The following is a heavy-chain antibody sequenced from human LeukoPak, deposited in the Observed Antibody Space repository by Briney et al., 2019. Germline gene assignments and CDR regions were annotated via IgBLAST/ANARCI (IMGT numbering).Heavy chain of an antibody. Sequence: GGSLRLSCAASGFTFSSYAMHWVRQAPGKGLKWVAVISYDGSNKYYADSVKGRFTISRDNSKNTLYLQMNSLRAEDTAVYYCARAQTYYYGSGSFDPWGQGTLVTVSS. CDR2: ISYDGSNK. D-gene: IGHD3-10*01. CDR1: GFTFSSYA. V-gene: IGHV3-30-3*01. J-gene: IGHJ5*02. CDR3: ARAQTYYYGSGSFDP.